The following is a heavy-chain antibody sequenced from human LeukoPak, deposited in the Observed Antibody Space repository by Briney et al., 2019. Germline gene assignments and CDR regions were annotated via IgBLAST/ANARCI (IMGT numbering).Heavy chain of an antibody. V-gene: IGHV3-30-3*01. Sequence: PGASLRLSCAASGFTFSNYAMSWVRQAPGKGLEWVAIISYDGTNKDYADSVKGRFTISRDNSRNTLYLQMNSLRAEDTAVYHCARDPLYTNSPPSYFDYWGQGTLVTVSS. CDR2: ISYDGTNK. J-gene: IGHJ4*02. CDR3: ARDPLYTNSPPSYFDY. CDR1: GFTFSNYA. D-gene: IGHD2-2*02.